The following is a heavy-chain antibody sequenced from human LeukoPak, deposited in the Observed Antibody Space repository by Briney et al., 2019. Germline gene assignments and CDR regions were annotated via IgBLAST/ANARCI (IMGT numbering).Heavy chain of an antibody. CDR1: GFTFSSYA. D-gene: IGHD6-13*01. V-gene: IGHV3-23*01. CDR2: ISGSGGST. CDR3: AKTLRGMHSIAAAVRVGPPNRQYYFDY. Sequence: GSLRLSCAASGFTFSSYAMSWVRQAPGKGLEWVSAISGSGGSTYYADSVKGRFTISRVNSKNTLYLQMNSLRAEDTAVYYCAKTLRGMHSIAAAVRVGPPNRQYYFDYWGQGTLVTVSS. J-gene: IGHJ4*02.